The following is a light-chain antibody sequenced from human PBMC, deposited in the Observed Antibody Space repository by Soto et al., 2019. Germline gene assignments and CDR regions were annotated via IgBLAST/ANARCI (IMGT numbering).Light chain of an antibody. Sequence: EIVRTQSPATLSVSPGERATLSCRASQSVSKSLAWYQQKPGQAPRLLIYSASTRATGIPARFSGSGSETAFTLTISSLQSEDFAVHYCQQYNNWPPITFGQGTRLEIK. V-gene: IGKV3-15*01. J-gene: IGKJ5*01. CDR2: SAS. CDR1: QSVSKS. CDR3: QQYNNWPPIT.